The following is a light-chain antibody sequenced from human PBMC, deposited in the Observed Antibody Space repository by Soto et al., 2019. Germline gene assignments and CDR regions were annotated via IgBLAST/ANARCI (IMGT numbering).Light chain of an antibody. J-gene: IGKJ4*01. CDR2: DAS. CDR1: QSVSSY. V-gene: IGKV3-20*01. Sequence: IVLAQSPGTLSLSPGERATLSCRASQSVSSYLAWYQQKPGQAPRLLIYDASSRASDIPDRFSGGGSGTDFTLTISRLEPEDFAVYYCQQFSSYPLTFGGGTKVDIK. CDR3: QQFSSYPLT.